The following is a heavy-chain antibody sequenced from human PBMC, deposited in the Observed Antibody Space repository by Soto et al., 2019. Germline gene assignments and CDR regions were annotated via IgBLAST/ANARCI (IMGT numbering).Heavy chain of an antibody. V-gene: IGHV4-30-4*01. CDR3: DRYMLYGAHAFYS. J-gene: IGHJ3*02. CDR2: IYYSGST. D-gene: IGHD3-10*01. Sequence: SETLSLTCTVSGGSISSGDYSWSWIRKPPGKGLEWIGYIYYSGSTYYNPSLKSRVTISVDTSKNQFSLKLRSVTAADTAVYYADRYMLYGAHAFYSWGQGTRVTVSS. CDR1: GGSISSGDYS.